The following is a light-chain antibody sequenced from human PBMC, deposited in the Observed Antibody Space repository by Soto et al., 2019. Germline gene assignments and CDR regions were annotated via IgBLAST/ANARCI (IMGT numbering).Light chain of an antibody. J-gene: IGLJ2*01. V-gene: IGLV3-1*01. CDR3: QAWDSGIV. CDR1: KLGDKY. Sequence: SYELTQSPSVSVSPGQTATITCSGDKLGDKYVCWYQQRSGQSPVLVIYQDTKRPSGIPERFSGSNSGNTATLTISGAQTVDEADYYCQAWDSGIVFGGGTKVTVL. CDR2: QDT.